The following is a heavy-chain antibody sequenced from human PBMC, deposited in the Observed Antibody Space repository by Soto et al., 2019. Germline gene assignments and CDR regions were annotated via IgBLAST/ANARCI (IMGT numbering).Heavy chain of an antibody. Sequence: QVQLVESGGGVVQPGGSLRLSCAAAGFAFSNYGMYWVRQAPGKGLELLAVIWFDGSNIYYADSVKGRFTMSRDNSKNTVYLQMNSLRADDTAVYYCATEQRAGRDFDYWGQGTLVTVSS. CDR2: IWFDGSNI. CDR3: ATEQRAGRDFDY. D-gene: IGHD1-26*01. CDR1: GFAFSNYG. J-gene: IGHJ4*02. V-gene: IGHV3-33*01.